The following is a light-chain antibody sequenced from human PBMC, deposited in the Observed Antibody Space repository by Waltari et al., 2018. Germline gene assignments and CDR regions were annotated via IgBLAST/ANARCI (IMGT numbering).Light chain of an antibody. V-gene: IGKV1-5*03. CDR2: KAS. Sequence: DIQLTQSPSTLSASVGDRVTITCRASQDIGTWLAWYQQTPGKAPKLVLYKASRLQIGVPSRFSGRGSGTGCTLTISSLQPEYFATFYCQQFDTYPWTCGQGTKVDIK. CDR1: QDIGTW. J-gene: IGKJ1*01. CDR3: QQFDTYPWT.